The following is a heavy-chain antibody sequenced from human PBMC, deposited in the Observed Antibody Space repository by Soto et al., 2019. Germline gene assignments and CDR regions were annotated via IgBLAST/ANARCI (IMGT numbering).Heavy chain of an antibody. CDR1: GGSISSGSYY. V-gene: IGHV4-39*01. J-gene: IGHJ5*02. CDR3: ARHRGPMVRGVISNWFDP. CDR2: IYYSGST. D-gene: IGHD3-10*01. Sequence: PSETLSLTCTVSGGSISSGSYYWGWIRQPPGRGLEWIGSIYYSGSTYYSPSLKSRVTISVDTSKNQFSLKLSSVTAADTAVYYCARHRGPMVRGVISNWFDPWGQGTLVTVS.